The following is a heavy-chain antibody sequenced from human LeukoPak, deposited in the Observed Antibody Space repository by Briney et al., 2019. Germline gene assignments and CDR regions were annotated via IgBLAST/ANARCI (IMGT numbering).Heavy chain of an antibody. CDR2: IDGSGDHT. J-gene: IGHJ4*02. V-gene: IGHV3-23*01. D-gene: IGHD3-3*01. Sequence: GGPLRLSCAASGFTFSNYAMSWVRQALGQGLEWVSSIDGSGDHTYHGDSVKGRFTISRDNSKNMLFLQLNGLRAEDTAMYYCAKDVSRRGYYAFFDCWGQGALVTVSS. CDR1: GFTFSNYA. CDR3: AKDVSRRGYYAFFDC.